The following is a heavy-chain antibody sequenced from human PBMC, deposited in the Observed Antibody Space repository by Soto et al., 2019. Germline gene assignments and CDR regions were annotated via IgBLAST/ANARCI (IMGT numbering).Heavy chain of an antibody. CDR3: AMRYYDFWSGYYNWWFDP. V-gene: IGHV1-69*06. CDR2: IIPIFGTA. D-gene: IGHD3-3*01. Sequence: QVQLVQSGAGVKKPGSSVKVSCKASGGTFSSYAISWVRQAPGQGLEWMGGIIPIFGTANYTQKFQGRVTITADKSTSTAYMELGSLRSEDTALYFCAMRYYDFWSGYYNWWFDPWGQGTLVTVSS. CDR1: GGTFSSYA. J-gene: IGHJ5*02.